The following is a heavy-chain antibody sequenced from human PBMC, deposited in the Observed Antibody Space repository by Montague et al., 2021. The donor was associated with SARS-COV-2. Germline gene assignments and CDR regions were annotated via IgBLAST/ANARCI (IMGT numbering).Heavy chain of an antibody. J-gene: IGHJ4*01. Sequence: PALVQPTQTFMLTCTFFGVSLPTPNVGVGWIRQPPGKALEWVALIYPNDDKRYSPSLQSRLTITKDTSKNQVVLPLTNVDPVDTATYYCAPVIRYYDIFTGIPFDYWGQGTPVTVSS. D-gene: IGHD3-9*01. CDR3: APVIRYYDIFTGIPFDY. V-gene: IGHV2-5*01. CDR2: IYPNDDK. CDR1: GVSLPTPNVG.